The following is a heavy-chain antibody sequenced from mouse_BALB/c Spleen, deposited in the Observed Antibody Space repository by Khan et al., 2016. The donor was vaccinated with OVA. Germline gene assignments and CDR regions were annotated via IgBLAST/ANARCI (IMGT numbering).Heavy chain of an antibody. CDR3: TREGVYGSSFAY. D-gene: IGHD1-1*02. J-gene: IGHJ3*01. CDR1: GYTFTNYW. V-gene: IGHV1-69*02. Sequence: XVQLQKPGIELVRPGASVKLSCKAAGYTFTNYWINWVKQRTGQGLEWIGNIYPSDSYSNYNQRFKDKATLTVDKSSSTAYLLLSSPTSEDSAVYYCTREGVYGSSFAYWGQGTLVTVSA. CDR2: IYPSDSYS.